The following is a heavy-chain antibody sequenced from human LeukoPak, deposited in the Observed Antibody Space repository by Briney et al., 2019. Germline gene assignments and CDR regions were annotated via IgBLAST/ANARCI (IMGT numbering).Heavy chain of an antibody. CDR1: GGSFSDYY. CDR2: INHSGST. CDR3: ARGPVDFWSGYYPKGELDY. D-gene: IGHD3-3*01. Sequence: KPSETLSLTCAVYGGSFSDYYWSWIRQPPGKGLEWIGEINHSGSTNYNPSLKSRVTISVDTSKNQFSLKLSSMTAADTAVYYCARGPVDFWSGYYPKGELDYWGQGTLVTVSS. J-gene: IGHJ4*02. V-gene: IGHV4-34*01.